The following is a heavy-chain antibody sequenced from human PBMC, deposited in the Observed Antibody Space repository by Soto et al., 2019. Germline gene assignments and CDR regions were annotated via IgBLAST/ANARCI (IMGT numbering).Heavy chain of an antibody. CDR3: ARGYGSSWLY. Sequence: SETLSLTCAVYGGSFSGYYWSWIRQPPGKGLEWIGEINHSGSTNYNPSLKSRVTISVDTSKNQFSLKLSSVTAADTAVYYCARGYGSSWLYWGQGTLVTVSS. V-gene: IGHV4-34*01. D-gene: IGHD6-13*01. CDR2: INHSGST. J-gene: IGHJ4*02. CDR1: GGSFSGYY.